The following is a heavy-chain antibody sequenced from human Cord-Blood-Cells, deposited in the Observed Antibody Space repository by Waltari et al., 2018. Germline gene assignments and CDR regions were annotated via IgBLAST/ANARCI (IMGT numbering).Heavy chain of an antibody. CDR1: GYTFTTYS. CDR2: INPSGGST. J-gene: IGHJ6*02. V-gene: IGHV1-46*01. Sequence: HVQLVQSGAEVKKPGPSVQVSCKASGYTFTTYSMPCVRQAPGQGLEWMGIINPSGGSTSYAQKFQGRVTMTRDTSTSTVYMELSSLRSEDTAVYYCARVLLTRGNTYYYGMDVWGQGTTVTVSS. CDR3: ARVLLTRGNTYYYGMDV. D-gene: IGHD3-10*01.